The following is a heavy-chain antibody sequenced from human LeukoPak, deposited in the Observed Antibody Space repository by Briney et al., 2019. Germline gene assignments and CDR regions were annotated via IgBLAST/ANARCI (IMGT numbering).Heavy chain of an antibody. CDR3: AKEVLGGSYSSIDY. CDR1: GFAFSSYA. CDR2: VRDSGGST. J-gene: IGHJ4*02. V-gene: IGHV3-23*01. D-gene: IGHD1-26*01. Sequence: GGSLRLSCAASGFAFSSYAMSWVRQAPGKGLEWDSGVRDSGGSTYYADSVKGRFTISRDNSKSTLYLQMNSLRAEDTALYYCAKEVLGGSYSSIDYWGQGTRVTVSS.